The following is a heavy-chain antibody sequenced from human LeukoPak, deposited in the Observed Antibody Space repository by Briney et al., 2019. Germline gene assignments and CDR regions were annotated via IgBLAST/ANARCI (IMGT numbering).Heavy chain of an antibody. Sequence: PSETLSLTCTVSGGSISSSSYYWGWIRQPPGKGLEWIGSIYHSGSTYYNPSLKSRVTISVDTSKNQFSLKLSSVTAADTAVYYCARHKSADFDYWGQGTLVTVSS. CDR1: GGSISSSSYY. J-gene: IGHJ4*02. CDR3: ARHKSADFDY. D-gene: IGHD2-2*01. CDR2: IYHSGST. V-gene: IGHV4-39*01.